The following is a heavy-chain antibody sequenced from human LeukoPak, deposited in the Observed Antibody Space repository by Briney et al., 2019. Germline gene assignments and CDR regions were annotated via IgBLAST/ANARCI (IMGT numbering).Heavy chain of an antibody. CDR3: ARDPAAAGTGGDY. Sequence: ASVKVSCKASGYTFTGYYMHWVRQAPGQGLEWMGWINPNSGGTNYAQKFQGRVTVTRDTSISTAYMELSRLRSDDTAVYYCARDPAAAGTGGDYWGQGTLVTVSS. V-gene: IGHV1-2*02. CDR2: INPNSGGT. J-gene: IGHJ4*02. CDR1: GYTFTGYY. D-gene: IGHD6-13*01.